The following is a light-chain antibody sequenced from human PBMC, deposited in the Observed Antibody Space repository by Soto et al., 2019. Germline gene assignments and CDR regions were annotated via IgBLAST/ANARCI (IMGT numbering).Light chain of an antibody. Sequence: EILMTQSPATLSVSPGERATFSCRASQSVSSNLAWYQQKPGQAPRLLIYGASTRATGVPARFSGSGSGTEFTFTISSLQSEDFAVYHCHQYNSWPRTFGQGTKVDIK. J-gene: IGKJ1*01. CDR2: GAS. CDR1: QSVSSN. CDR3: HQYNSWPRT. V-gene: IGKV3-15*01.